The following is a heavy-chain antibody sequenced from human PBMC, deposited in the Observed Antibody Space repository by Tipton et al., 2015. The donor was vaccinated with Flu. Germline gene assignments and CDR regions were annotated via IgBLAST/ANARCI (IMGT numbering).Heavy chain of an antibody. Sequence: LRLSCAVYGGSFSGYYWTWIRQPPGKGLEWIGEINHSGATNHNPSLKSRVTISVDTSKNQFSLKVTSLTAAGTAVYYCARGSGNVNAYLDSWGRGTLVTVSS. CDR3: ARGSGNVNAYLDS. CDR2: INHSGAT. CDR1: GGSFSGYY. J-gene: IGHJ4*02. D-gene: IGHD5-12*01. V-gene: IGHV4-34*01.